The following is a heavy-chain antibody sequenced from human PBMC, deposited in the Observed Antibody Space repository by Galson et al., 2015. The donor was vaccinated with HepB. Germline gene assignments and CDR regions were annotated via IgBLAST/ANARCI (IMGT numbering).Heavy chain of an antibody. V-gene: IGHV3-30-3*01. CDR2: ISYDGSNK. Sequence: SLRLSCAASGFTFSSYAMHWVRQAPGKGLEWVAVISYDGSNKYYADSVKGRFTISRDNSKNTLYLQMNSLRAEDTAVYCCARAGRELLLVDYWGQGTLVTVSS. CDR3: ARAGRELLLVDY. D-gene: IGHD1-26*01. CDR1: GFTFSSYA. J-gene: IGHJ4*02.